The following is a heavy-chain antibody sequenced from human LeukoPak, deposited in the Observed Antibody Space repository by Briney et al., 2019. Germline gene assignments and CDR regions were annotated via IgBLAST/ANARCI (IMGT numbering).Heavy chain of an antibody. CDR2: INAGNGNT. Sequence: ASVKVSCKASGYTFTSYAMHWVRQAPGQRLEWMGWINAGNGNTKYSQEFQGRVTIIRDTSASTAYMELSSLRSEDMAVYYCARGQRGYYYDSSGYYDYWGQGTLVTVSS. D-gene: IGHD3-22*01. CDR3: ARGQRGYYYDSSGYYDY. J-gene: IGHJ4*02. V-gene: IGHV1-3*03. CDR1: GYTFTSYA.